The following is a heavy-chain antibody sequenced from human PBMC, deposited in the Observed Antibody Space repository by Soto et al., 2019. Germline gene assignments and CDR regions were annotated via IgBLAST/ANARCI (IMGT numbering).Heavy chain of an antibody. J-gene: IGHJ4*02. CDR2: ISYSGGT. D-gene: IGHD6-19*01. CDR3: ARGERLGHDY. Sequence: QVQLQDSGPGLVKPSETLSLTCTVSGASISSYYWSWIRQSPGKGLEWIGYISYSGGTNYNPSLRGRVTISLDTSKNQFSLKLNSLTAEDTAMYYCARGERLGHDYWGQGTLVTVSS. V-gene: IGHV4-59*01. CDR1: GASISSYY.